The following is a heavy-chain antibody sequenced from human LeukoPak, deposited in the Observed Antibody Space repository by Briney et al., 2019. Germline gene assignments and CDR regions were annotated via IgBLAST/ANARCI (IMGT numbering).Heavy chain of an antibody. D-gene: IGHD5-24*01. CDR2: IIPIFGTA. CDR1: GGTFSSYA. CDR3: ARDSGGRMATDAFDI. J-gene: IGHJ3*02. V-gene: IGHV1-69*05. Sequence: PSVKLSCKASGGTFSSYAISWVRQAPGQGLEWMGGIIPIFGTANYAQKFQGRVTITTDESTSTAYMELSSLRSEDTAVYYCARDSGGRMATDAFDIWGQGTMVTVSS.